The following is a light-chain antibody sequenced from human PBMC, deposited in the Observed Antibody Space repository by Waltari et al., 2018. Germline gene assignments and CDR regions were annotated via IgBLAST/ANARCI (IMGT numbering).Light chain of an antibody. J-gene: IGKJ4*01. CDR3: QQYNNWPPVT. V-gene: IGKV3-15*01. Sequence: EIVMTQSPATLSVSPGERATLSCRASQSVSSNLAWYQQKPGQAPRLLIYGASTRATGSPARFRCSGAGTEFTLTISSLQSEDFAVYYCQQYNNWPPVTFGGGTKVEIK. CDR1: QSVSSN. CDR2: GAS.